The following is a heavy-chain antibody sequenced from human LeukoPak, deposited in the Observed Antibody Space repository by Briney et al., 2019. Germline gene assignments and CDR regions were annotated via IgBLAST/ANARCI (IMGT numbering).Heavy chain of an antibody. Sequence: GGSLRLSCEASGFTVSSNYMSWVRQAPGKGLEWVSFIYSGGGTDYADSVKGRFTISRDNSKNTLYLQMNSLRAEDTAVYYCAGGTYYYASGSYYFSYWGQGTLVTVSS. J-gene: IGHJ4*02. CDR2: IYSGGGT. V-gene: IGHV3-66*01. CDR3: AGGTYYYASGSYYFSY. CDR1: GFTVSSNY. D-gene: IGHD3-10*01.